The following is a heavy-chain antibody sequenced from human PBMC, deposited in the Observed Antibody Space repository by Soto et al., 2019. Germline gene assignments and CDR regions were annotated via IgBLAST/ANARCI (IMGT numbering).Heavy chain of an antibody. D-gene: IGHD3-10*01. Sequence: PGGPLRLSSAASGFTLSSYGMHWVRQAPGKGLEWVAFIRNDGSNKYYADSVKGRFTISRDNAKNSLYLQMNSLRAEDTAVYYCARSGFGPIAHYFDYWGQGTLVTVSS. CDR3: ARSGFGPIAHYFDY. CDR1: GFTLSSYG. CDR2: IRNDGSNK. V-gene: IGHV3-33*01. J-gene: IGHJ4*02.